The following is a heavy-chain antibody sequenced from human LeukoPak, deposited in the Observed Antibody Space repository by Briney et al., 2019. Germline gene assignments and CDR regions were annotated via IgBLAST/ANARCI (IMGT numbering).Heavy chain of an antibody. J-gene: IGHJ5*02. D-gene: IGHD3-10*01. CDR2: IWYDGSNE. Sequence: PGRSLRLSCAASGFTFSSYGMHWVRQAPGKGLEWVAVIWYDGSNEYYADSVKGRFTISRDNSKNTLYLQMNSLGAEDTAVYYCARDYYGSGSPMIYNWFDPWGQGTLVTVSS. V-gene: IGHV3-33*01. CDR1: GFTFSSYG. CDR3: ARDYYGSGSPMIYNWFDP.